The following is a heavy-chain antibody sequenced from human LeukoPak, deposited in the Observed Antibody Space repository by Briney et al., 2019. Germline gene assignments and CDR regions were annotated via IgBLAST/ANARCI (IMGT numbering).Heavy chain of an antibody. Sequence: SQTLSLTCAISGDSVSSDSAAWNWIRQSPSRCLEWLGRTYYRSKWYNDYAESVKSRITINPDTSKNQFSLQLNSVTPGDTAMYYCARTVTTGLGYWDPGTLVTVSS. J-gene: IGHJ4*02. CDR3: ARTVTTGLGY. D-gene: IGHD4-17*01. V-gene: IGHV6-1*01. CDR2: TYYRSKWYN. CDR1: GDSVSSDSAA.